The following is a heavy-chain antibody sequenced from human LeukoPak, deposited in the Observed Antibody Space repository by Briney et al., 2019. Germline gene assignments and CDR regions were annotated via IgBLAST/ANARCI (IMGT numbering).Heavy chain of an antibody. Sequence: SETLSLTCTVSGGSISSYYWNWIRQPPGKGLEWIGSIYYSGSTYYNPSLKSRVTISVDTSKNQFSLKLSSVTAADTAVYYCARRPRISDILTGYLLYYYYGMDVWGQGTTVTVSS. CDR2: IYYSGST. CDR3: ARRPRISDILTGYLLYYYYGMDV. CDR1: GGSISSYY. D-gene: IGHD3-9*01. J-gene: IGHJ6*02. V-gene: IGHV4-59*05.